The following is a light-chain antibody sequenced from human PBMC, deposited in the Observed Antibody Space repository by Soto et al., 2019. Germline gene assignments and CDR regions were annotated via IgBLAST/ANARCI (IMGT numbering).Light chain of an antibody. Sequence: EVVLTQSPATLSFSPGERATLSCRASQSISNFLAWYQQRPGQTPRLLIYDSSIRAAGFPARFSGSGSGTEFTLTISSLQSEDFAVYYCQQYNNWPPTFGQGTKVDIK. CDR1: QSISNF. V-gene: IGKV3D-15*01. CDR3: QQYNNWPPT. J-gene: IGKJ1*01. CDR2: DSS.